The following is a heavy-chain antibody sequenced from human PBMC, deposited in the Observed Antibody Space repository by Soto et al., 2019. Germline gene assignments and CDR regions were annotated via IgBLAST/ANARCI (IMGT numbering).Heavy chain of an antibody. CDR2: MNPNSGNT. D-gene: IGHD1-26*01. Sequence: QVQLVQSGAEVKKPGASVKVSCKASGYTFSSYDINWVRQATGQGLEWMGWMNPNSGNTGYAQKFQGRVTMTRNTYIMTAYMALSSLRSEDTAVYYCAIRDSRWERHGFAPCGQGTLVTVSS. CDR3: AIRDSRWERHGFAP. J-gene: IGHJ5*02. CDR1: GYTFSSYD. V-gene: IGHV1-8*01.